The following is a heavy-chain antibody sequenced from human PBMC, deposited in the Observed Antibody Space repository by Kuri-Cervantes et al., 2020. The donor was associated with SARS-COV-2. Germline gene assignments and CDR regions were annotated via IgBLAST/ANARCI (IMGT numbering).Heavy chain of an antibody. J-gene: IGHJ4*02. Sequence: SVKVSCKASGGTFSSYAISWVRQAPGQGLEWMGGIIPIFGTANYAQKFQGRVTITADKSTSTAYMELRSLRSDDTAVYYCARGSHRIGIVVVPADLDYWGQGNRVNCSS. CDR3: ARGSHRIGIVVVPADLDY. V-gene: IGHV1-69*06. CDR1: GGTFSSYA. CDR2: IIPIFGTA. D-gene: IGHD2-2*01.